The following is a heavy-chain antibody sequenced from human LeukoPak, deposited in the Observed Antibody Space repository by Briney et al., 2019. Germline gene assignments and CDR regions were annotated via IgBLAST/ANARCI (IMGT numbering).Heavy chain of an antibody. CDR2: IYTSGST. D-gene: IGHD2-8*02. J-gene: IGHJ3*02. Sequence: SETLSLTCTVSGGSISSYYWSWIRQPAGKGLEWIGRIYTSGSTNYNPSLKSRVTMSVDTSKNQFSLKLSSVTAADTAVYYCARWSVDSGVYAFDIWGQGTMVTVSP. CDR3: ARWSVDSGVYAFDI. CDR1: GGSISSYY. V-gene: IGHV4-4*07.